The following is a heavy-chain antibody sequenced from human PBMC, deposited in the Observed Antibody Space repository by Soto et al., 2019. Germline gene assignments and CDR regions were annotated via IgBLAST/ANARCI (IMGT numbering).Heavy chain of an antibody. Sequence: ASVKVSCKASGYTFTSYGISWVRQAPGQGLEWMGWISAYNGNTNYAQKLQGRVTMTTDTSTSTAYMELRSLRSDDTAVYYCAIDGYCSSTSCYPIYYYYYGMDVWGQGTTVTVSS. V-gene: IGHV1-18*01. CDR1: GYTFTSYG. CDR2: ISAYNGNT. J-gene: IGHJ6*02. CDR3: AIDGYCSSTSCYPIYYYYYGMDV. D-gene: IGHD2-2*03.